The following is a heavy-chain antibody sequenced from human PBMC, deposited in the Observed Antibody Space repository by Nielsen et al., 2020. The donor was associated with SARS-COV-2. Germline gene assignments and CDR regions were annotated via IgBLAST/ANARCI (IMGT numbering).Heavy chain of an antibody. Sequence: GSLRLSCAVYGGSLSGSYWSWIRQSPGKGLQWIGEIHHTGGTNFNPSLKSRVTISVDTSKSQFSLKLSFVTAADTAVYYCARLDMEVGLDVWGQGTRVTVSS. V-gene: IGHV4-34*01. D-gene: IGHD2-2*01. CDR1: GGSLSGSY. CDR2: IHHTGGT. J-gene: IGHJ6*02. CDR3: ARLDMEVGLDV.